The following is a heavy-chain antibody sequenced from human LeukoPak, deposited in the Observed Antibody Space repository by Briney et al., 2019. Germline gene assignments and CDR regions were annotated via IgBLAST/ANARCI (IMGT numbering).Heavy chain of an antibody. CDR1: GGSISSGSYY. CDR3: ARDMENDFWSGYPPLQAFDI. D-gene: IGHD3-3*01. CDR2: IYTSGST. V-gene: IGHV4-61*02. Sequence: PSETLSLTCTVSGGSISSGSYYWSWIRQPAGKGLEWIGRIYTSGSTNYNPSLKSRVTISVDTSKNQFSLKLSSVTAADTAVYYCARDMENDFWSGYPPLQAFDIWGQGTMVTVSS. J-gene: IGHJ3*02.